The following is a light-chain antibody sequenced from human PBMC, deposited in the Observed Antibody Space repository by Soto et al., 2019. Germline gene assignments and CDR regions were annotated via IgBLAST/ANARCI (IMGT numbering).Light chain of an antibody. CDR1: QSVLYSSNNKNY. CDR3: QQYYSTPWT. Sequence: DIVMTQSPDSLAVSLGERATINCKSSQSVLYSSNNKNYLAWYQQKPGQPPKLPIYWASTRESGVPDRFSGSGSGTDFTLTISSLQAADVAVYYCQQYYSTPWTFGQGTKVDIK. J-gene: IGKJ1*01. CDR2: WAS. V-gene: IGKV4-1*01.